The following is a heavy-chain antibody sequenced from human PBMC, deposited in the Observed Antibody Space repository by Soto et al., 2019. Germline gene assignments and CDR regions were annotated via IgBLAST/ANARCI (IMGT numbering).Heavy chain of an antibody. CDR2: IYYSGST. CDR1: GGSISSYY. CDR3: ARVAGSYDFWSGYYWNPYYYGMDV. V-gene: IGHV4-59*01. Sequence: SETLSLTCTVSGGSISSYYWSWIRQPPGKGLEWIGYIYYSGSTNYNPSLKSRVTISVDTSKNQFSLKLSSVTAADTAVYYCARVAGSYDFWSGYYWNPYYYGMDVWGQGTTVTVSS. J-gene: IGHJ6*02. D-gene: IGHD3-3*01.